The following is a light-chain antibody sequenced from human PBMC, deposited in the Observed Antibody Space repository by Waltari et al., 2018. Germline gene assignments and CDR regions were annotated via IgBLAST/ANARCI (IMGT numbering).Light chain of an antibody. Sequence: DIQMTQSPSSLPASVGARVTVTCRASQDINNSLAWYQQKPGQAPQLLLYFASTLESGVPSRFSGGGSGTEYTLTISSLQPEDFAIYFCQQLYSTPRTFGQGTKVDIK. CDR3: QQLYSTPRT. J-gene: IGKJ1*01. CDR2: FAS. V-gene: IGKV1-NL1*01. CDR1: QDINNS.